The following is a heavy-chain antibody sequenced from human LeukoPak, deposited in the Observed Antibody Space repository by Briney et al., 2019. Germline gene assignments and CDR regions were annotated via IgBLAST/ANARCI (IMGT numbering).Heavy chain of an antibody. CDR2: ISYDGSNK. V-gene: IGHV3-30-3*01. D-gene: IGHD3-22*01. CDR3: AREGPIGYDAFDI. Sequence: LRLSCAASGFTFSSYAMHWVRQAPGKGLEWVAVISYDGSNKYYADSVKGRFTISRDNSKNTLYLQMNSLRAEDTAVYYCAREGPIGYDAFDIWGQGTMVTVSS. J-gene: IGHJ3*02. CDR1: GFTFSSYA.